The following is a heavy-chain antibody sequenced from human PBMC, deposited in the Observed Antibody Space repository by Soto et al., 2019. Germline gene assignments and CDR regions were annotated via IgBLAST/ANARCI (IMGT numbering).Heavy chain of an antibody. Sequence: GGSLRLSCAASGFTFSSYSMNWVRQAPGKGLEWVSYISSSSSTIYYADSVKGRFTISRDNAKNSLYLQMNSLRDEDTAVYYCARDVEDIVLMVYASRSGNYYGMDVWGQGTTVTVSS. D-gene: IGHD2-8*01. V-gene: IGHV3-48*02. CDR2: ISSSSSTI. CDR3: ARDVEDIVLMVYASRSGNYYGMDV. J-gene: IGHJ6*02. CDR1: GFTFSSYS.